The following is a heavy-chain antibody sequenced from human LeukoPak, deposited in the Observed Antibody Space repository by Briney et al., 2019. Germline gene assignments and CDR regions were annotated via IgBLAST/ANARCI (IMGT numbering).Heavy chain of an antibody. Sequence: PGGSLRLSCAASGFTFRSYWMHWVRQGLGKGLVWVSHINSDGSTANYADSVKGRFTISRDNAKNTLYLQMDSLRAEDTAVYYCASGPDYGDYNYWGRGTLVTASS. D-gene: IGHD4-17*01. J-gene: IGHJ4*02. CDR2: INSDGSTA. V-gene: IGHV3-74*01. CDR1: GFTFRSYW. CDR3: ASGPDYGDYNY.